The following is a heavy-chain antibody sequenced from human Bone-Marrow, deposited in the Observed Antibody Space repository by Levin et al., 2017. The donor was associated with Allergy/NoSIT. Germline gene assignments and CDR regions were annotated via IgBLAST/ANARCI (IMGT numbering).Heavy chain of an antibody. D-gene: IGHD4-11*01. CDR3: ARDYPIECSLNSCYSEH. J-gene: IGHJ4*02. CDR1: GFIFSSYW. V-gene: IGHV3-7*03. CDR2: INQDGSEK. Sequence: PGESLKISCAASGFIFSSYWMSWVRQAPGKGLEWVANINQDGSEKHYADSVKGRFTIARDNAEDSLYLQMNNLRVEDTAVYYCARDYPIECSLNSCYSEHWGQGTLVTASS.